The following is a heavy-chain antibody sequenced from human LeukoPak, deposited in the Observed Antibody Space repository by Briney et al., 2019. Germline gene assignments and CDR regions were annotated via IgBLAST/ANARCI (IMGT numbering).Heavy chain of an antibody. V-gene: IGHV1-2*02. J-gene: IGHJ3*02. CDR1: GYTFTGYY. D-gene: IGHD3-10*01. Sequence: GASVKVSCKASGYTFTGYYTHWVRQAPGQGLEWMGWINPNRGGTNYAKEFQGKVTMTRHTSISTAYMELSRLRSDDTAVYYCAREAITMVRGVTFDAFDIWGQGTMVTVSS. CDR3: AREAITMVRGVTFDAFDI. CDR2: INPNRGGT.